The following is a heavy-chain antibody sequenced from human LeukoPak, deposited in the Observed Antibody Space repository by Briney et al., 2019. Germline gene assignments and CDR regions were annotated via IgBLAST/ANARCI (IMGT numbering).Heavy chain of an antibody. V-gene: IGHV3-74*01. CDR3: ALEYYDILTGYRGYFDY. CDR1: GFTFSSYW. J-gene: IGHJ4*02. D-gene: IGHD3-9*01. CDR2: INSDGSST. Sequence: QPGGSLRLSCAASGFTFSSYWMHWVHQAPGKGLVWVSRINSDGSSTSYADSVKGRFTISRDNAKNTLYLQMNSLRAEDTAVYYCALEYYDILTGYRGYFDYWGQGTLVTVSS.